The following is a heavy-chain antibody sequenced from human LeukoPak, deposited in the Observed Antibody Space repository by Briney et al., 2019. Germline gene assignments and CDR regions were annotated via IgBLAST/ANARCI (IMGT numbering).Heavy chain of an antibody. Sequence: GASVKVSCKTSGYTFTNYDINWVRQATGQGLEWMGWMNPNSGNTGCAQKFQGRVTMTRNISTSTAYMELSSLRFEDTAVYYCARGSRSGDYWGQGTQVTVSS. CDR3: ARGSRSGDY. J-gene: IGHJ4*02. V-gene: IGHV1-8*01. D-gene: IGHD3-10*01. CDR2: MNPNSGNT. CDR1: GYTFTNYD.